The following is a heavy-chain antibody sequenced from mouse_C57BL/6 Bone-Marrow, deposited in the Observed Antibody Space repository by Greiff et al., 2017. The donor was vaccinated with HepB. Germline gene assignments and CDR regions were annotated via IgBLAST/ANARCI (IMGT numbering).Heavy chain of an antibody. D-gene: IGHD1-1*01. CDR3: ASYYYGSSSAY. CDR1: GYSITSGYY. V-gene: IGHV3-6*01. J-gene: IGHJ3*01. CDR2: ISYDGSN. Sequence: EVHLVESGPGLVKPSQSLSLTCSVTGYSITSGYYWNWIRQFPGNKLEWMGYISYDGSNNYNPSLKNRISITRDTSKNQFFLKLNSVTTEDTATYYCASYYYGSSSAYWGQGTLVTVSA.